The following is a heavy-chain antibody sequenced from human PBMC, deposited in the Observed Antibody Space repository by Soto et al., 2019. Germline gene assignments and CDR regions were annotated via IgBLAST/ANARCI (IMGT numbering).Heavy chain of an antibody. CDR2: ISSSRSST. CDR1: GFTFSDYY. Sequence: GGSLRLSCAASGFTFSDYYMNWIRQAPGKGLEWVSYISSSRSSTNYATDYADSVKGRFTISRDNAKNSLYLQMNSLRAEDTAVYYCAREEGRTMVRGVSYGMDVWGQGTTVTVS. D-gene: IGHD3-10*01. V-gene: IGHV3-11*06. J-gene: IGHJ6*02. CDR3: AREEGRTMVRGVSYGMDV.